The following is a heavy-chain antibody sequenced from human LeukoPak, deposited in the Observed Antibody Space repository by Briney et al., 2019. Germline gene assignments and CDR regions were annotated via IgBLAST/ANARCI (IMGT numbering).Heavy chain of an antibody. CDR3: ASAYCSSTSCWPTPY. CDR2: ISSSSSYI. J-gene: IGHJ4*02. D-gene: IGHD2-2*01. V-gene: IGHV3-21*01. CDR1: GFTFSGYW. Sequence: PGGSLRLSCAASGFTFSGYWMSWVRQAPGKGLEWVSSISSSSSYIYYADSVKGRFTISRDNAKNSLYLQMNSLRAEDTAVYYCASAYCSSTSCWPTPYWGQGTLVTVSS.